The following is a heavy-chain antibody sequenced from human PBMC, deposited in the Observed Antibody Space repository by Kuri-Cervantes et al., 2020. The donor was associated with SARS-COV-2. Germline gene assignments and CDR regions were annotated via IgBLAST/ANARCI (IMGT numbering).Heavy chain of an antibody. CDR3: ARRSPYDFWSGPTYNDAFDI. V-gene: IGHV4-4*07. D-gene: IGHD3-3*01. CDR2: IYTSGST. Sequence: SETLSLTCTVSGGSISSYYWSWIRQLAGKGLEWIGRIYTSGSTNYNPSLKSRVTMSVDTSKNQFSLKLSSVTAADTAVYYCARRSPYDFWSGPTYNDAFDIWGQGTMVTVSS. CDR1: GGSISSYY. J-gene: IGHJ3*02.